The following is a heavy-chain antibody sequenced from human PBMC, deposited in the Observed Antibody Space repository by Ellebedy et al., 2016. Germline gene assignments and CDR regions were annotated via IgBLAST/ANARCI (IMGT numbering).Heavy chain of an antibody. J-gene: IGHJ5*02. CDR2: ISSSSYNI. D-gene: IGHD3-10*01. Sequence: GGSLRLSXAASGFTFSSYSMNWVRQAPGKGLEWVSSISSSSYNIYSADSVTGRFTISRDNAKNSLFLQMNNLRTEDTAFYFCARDVTYYYGSGSPDLWGQGTLVTVSS. CDR3: ARDVTYYYGSGSPDL. CDR1: GFTFSSYS. V-gene: IGHV3-21*04.